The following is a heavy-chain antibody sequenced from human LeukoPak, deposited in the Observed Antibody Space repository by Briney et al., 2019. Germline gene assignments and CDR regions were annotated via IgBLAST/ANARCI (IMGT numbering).Heavy chain of an antibody. J-gene: IGHJ3*02. V-gene: IGHV4-39*01. CDR3: GRHARREELRHGAFDI. D-gene: IGHD3-3*01. Sequence: PSETLSLTCTVSGGSISSSSFYWGWIGQSPGKGLEWIGSIFYSGTTYYNPSLKSRITMSVDTSKNQFSLKVSSVTAADTAVYYCGRHARREELRHGAFDIWGQGTMVIVSS. CDR2: IFYSGTT. CDR1: GGSISSSSFY.